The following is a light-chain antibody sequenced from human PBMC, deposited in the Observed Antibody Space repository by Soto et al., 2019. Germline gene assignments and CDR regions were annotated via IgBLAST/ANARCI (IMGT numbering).Light chain of an antibody. V-gene: IGLV2-14*01. Sequence: QSVLTQPASVSGSPGQSIIISCTGTSSDVGAYNFVSWYRQHPGKAPKLMIYDVDNRPSGVSNRFSGSKSDNTASLTISGLQAEDEADYYCSSHTRSSTLYVFGTGTKLTVL. J-gene: IGLJ1*01. CDR1: SSDVGAYNF. CDR2: DVD. CDR3: SSHTRSSTLYV.